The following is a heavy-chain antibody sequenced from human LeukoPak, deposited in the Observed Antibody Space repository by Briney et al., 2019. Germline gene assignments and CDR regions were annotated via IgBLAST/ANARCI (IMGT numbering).Heavy chain of an antibody. D-gene: IGHD5-12*01. CDR2: MNPNSGNT. CDR3: ARATDSGFDYFDY. CDR1: GYTLTSYD. V-gene: IGHV1-8*01. J-gene: IGHJ4*02. Sequence: ASVKVSCKASGYTLTSYDINWVRQATGQGLEWMGWMNPNSGNTGYAQKFQGRVTMTRNTSISTAYMELSSLRSEDTAVYYCARATDSGFDYFDYWGQGTLATVSS.